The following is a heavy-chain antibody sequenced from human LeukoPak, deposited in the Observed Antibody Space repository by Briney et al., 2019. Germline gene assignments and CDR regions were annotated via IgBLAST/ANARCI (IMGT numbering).Heavy chain of an antibody. CDR3: ARSGHSSSWYYFDY. V-gene: IGHV1-69*05. J-gene: IGHJ4*02. CDR1: GGTFSSYA. Sequence: VASVKVSCKDSGGTFSSYAISWVRQAPGQGLEWMGRIIPIFGTANYAQKFQGRVTITTDESTSTAYMELSSLRSEDTAVYYCARSGHSSSWYYFDYWGQGTLVTVSS. CDR2: IIPIFGTA. D-gene: IGHD6-13*01.